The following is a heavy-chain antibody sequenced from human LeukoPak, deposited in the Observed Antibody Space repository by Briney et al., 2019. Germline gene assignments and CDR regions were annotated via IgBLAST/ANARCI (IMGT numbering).Heavy chain of an antibody. CDR3: ARRVYYDSSGYSGYYFDY. D-gene: IGHD3-22*01. V-gene: IGHV4-39*01. CDR2: IYYSGST. CDR1: GGSISSSRYS. Sequence: SETLSLTCTVSGGSISSSRYSWGWVRQPPGRGLEWIGSIYYSGSTYYNPSLKSRVTISVDTSKYQFSLKLSSVTAADTAVFYCARRVYYDSSGYSGYYFDYWGQGTLVTVSS. J-gene: IGHJ4*02.